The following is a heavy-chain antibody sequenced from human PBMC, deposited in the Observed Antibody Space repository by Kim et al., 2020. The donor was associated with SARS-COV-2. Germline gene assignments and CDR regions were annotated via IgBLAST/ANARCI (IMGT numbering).Heavy chain of an antibody. CDR3: AREERIAPSYYYGMDV. D-gene: IGHD6-6*01. J-gene: IGHJ6*02. V-gene: IGHV3-11*05. Sequence: SVKARFTHSGDNAKNSLYLQMNNLRAEDTAVYYCAREERIAPSYYYGMDVWGRGTTVTVSS.